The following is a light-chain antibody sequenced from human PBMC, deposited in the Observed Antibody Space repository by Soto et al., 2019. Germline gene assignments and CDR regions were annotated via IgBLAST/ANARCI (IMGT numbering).Light chain of an antibody. V-gene: IGLV2-8*01. CDR3: SSYAGSSNV. CDR1: SSDVGGYNY. CDR2: EVN. J-gene: IGLJ1*01. Sequence: QSVLTQPPSASGSPGQSVAISCTGTSSDVGGYNYVSWYQQHPGKAPKLMIYEVNKRPSGVPDRFSGSKSGNTASLPVSGLQAEDEADYYCSSYAGSSNVFGTRTKVTVL.